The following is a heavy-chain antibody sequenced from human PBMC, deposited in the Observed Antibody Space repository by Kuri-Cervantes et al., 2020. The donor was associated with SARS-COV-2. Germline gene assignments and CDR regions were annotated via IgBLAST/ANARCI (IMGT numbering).Heavy chain of an antibody. Sequence: GESLKISCAASGFTFSGHWIHWVRQAPGKGLVWVSRINPDGSYTNNADSVKGRFTLSRDNAKNMLFLQMNSLRAEDTAVYDCVRDGDHWNFDYWGQGTLVTVSS. CDR2: INPDGSYT. CDR1: GFTFSGHW. J-gene: IGHJ4*02. V-gene: IGHV3-74*01. CDR3: VRDGDHWNFDY. D-gene: IGHD1-1*01.